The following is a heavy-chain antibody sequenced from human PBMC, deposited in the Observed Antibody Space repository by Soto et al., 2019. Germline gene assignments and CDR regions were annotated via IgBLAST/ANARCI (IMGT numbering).Heavy chain of an antibody. CDR3: ASGFYGDYELVYYYGMDV. J-gene: IGHJ6*04. CDR1: GYTFTSYG. Sequence: QVQLVQSGAEVKKPGASVKVSCKASGYTFTSYGISWVRQAPGQGLEWMGWISAYNGNTNYAQKIQGRVTMTTDTATSTAYMELGILRSDVTAVYYCASGFYGDYELVYYYGMDVWGEGTTVTVSS. CDR2: ISAYNGNT. D-gene: IGHD4-17*01. V-gene: IGHV1-18*01.